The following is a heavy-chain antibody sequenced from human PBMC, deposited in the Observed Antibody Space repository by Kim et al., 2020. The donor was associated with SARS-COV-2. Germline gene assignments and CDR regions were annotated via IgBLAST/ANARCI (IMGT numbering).Heavy chain of an antibody. Sequence: VKGRFTISRDNAKNSLYLQMNSLRAEDTAVYYCARDPIAAAGSYYFDYWGQGTLVTVSS. J-gene: IGHJ4*02. CDR3: ARDPIAAAGSYYFDY. D-gene: IGHD6-13*01. V-gene: IGHV3-21*01.